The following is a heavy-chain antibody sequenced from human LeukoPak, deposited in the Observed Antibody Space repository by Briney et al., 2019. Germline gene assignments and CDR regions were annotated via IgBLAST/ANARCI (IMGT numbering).Heavy chain of an antibody. V-gene: IGHV4-4*02. CDR1: GGSISNNW. CDR3: ARVNINNWHSCDY. J-gene: IGHJ4*02. Sequence: SGTLSLTCAVPGGSISNNWWGWVRQPPGKGLEWIGEIYHSGSPNYNPSLKSRVTISVDKSRNHFSLNLSSVTAADTAVYYCARVNINNWHSCDYWGQGTLVTVSS. D-gene: IGHD1-1*01. CDR2: IYHSGSP.